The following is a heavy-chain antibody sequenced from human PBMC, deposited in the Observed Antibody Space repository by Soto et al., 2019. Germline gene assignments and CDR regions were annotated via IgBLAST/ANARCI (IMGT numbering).Heavy chain of an antibody. Sequence: PSETLSLTCTVSGGSISSYYWSWIRQPPGKGLEWIGYIYYSGSTYYNPSLKSRVTISVDTSKNQFSLKLSCAAVAVTAVYYCARLGYQLNLFDDWGQGALVTV. CDR1: GGSISSYY. J-gene: IGHJ4*02. CDR2: IYYSGST. D-gene: IGHD2-2*01. V-gene: IGHV4-59*04. CDR3: ARLGYQLNLFDD.